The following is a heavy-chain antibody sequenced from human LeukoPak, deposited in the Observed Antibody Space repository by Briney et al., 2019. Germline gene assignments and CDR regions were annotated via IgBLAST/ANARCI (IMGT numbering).Heavy chain of an antibody. Sequence: GGSLRLSCGASGFIFSDYYMNWIRQAPGKGLEWVSYISSGGNTIYYADSVKGRFTISRDNAKNSLYLQMNSLRAEDTAIYYCARGVGASEGVDYWGQGTLVTVSS. CDR2: ISSGGNTI. V-gene: IGHV3-11*04. CDR3: ARGVGASEGVDY. J-gene: IGHJ4*02. D-gene: IGHD1-26*01. CDR1: GFIFSDYY.